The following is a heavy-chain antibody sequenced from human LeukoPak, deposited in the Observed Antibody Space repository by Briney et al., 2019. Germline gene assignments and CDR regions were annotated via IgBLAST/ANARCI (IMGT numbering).Heavy chain of an antibody. CDR2: IYYSGST. J-gene: IGHJ3*02. Sequence: PSETLSLTCTVSGGSISSYYWSWIRQPPGQGLEWIGYIYYSGSTNYNLSLKSRVTISVDTSKNQFSLKLSSVTAADTAVYYCARVSDFWSGPGAFDIWGQGTMVTVSS. D-gene: IGHD3-3*01. V-gene: IGHV4-59*01. CDR3: ARVSDFWSGPGAFDI. CDR1: GGSISSYY.